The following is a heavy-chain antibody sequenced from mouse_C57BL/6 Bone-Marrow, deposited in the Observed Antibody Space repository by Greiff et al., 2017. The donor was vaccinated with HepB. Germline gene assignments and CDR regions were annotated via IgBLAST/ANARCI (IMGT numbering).Heavy chain of an antibody. J-gene: IGHJ1*03. D-gene: IGHD1-1*01. V-gene: IGHV5-6*02. Sequence: DVKLVESGGDLVKPGGSLKLSCAASGFTFSSYGMSWVRQTPDKRLEWVATISSGGSYTYYPDSVKGRFTISRDNAKNTLYLQMSSLKSEDTAMYYCARPYYGSNWYFDVWGTGTTVTVSS. CDR1: GFTFSSYG. CDR2: ISSGGSYT. CDR3: ARPYYGSNWYFDV.